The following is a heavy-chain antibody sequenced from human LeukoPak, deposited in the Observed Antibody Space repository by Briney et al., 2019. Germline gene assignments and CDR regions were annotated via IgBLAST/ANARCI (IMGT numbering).Heavy chain of an antibody. V-gene: IGHV4-38-2*02. Sequence: PSETLSLTCSVSGYSITSGYYWGWIRQPPGKGLEWIGTIYHSGSTYYNPSLKSRVTISVDTSKNQFSLKLSSVTAADTAVYYCARETTTLVRREYNWFDPWGQGTLVTVSS. CDR2: IYHSGST. D-gene: IGHD4-17*01. CDR1: GYSITSGYY. J-gene: IGHJ5*02. CDR3: ARETTTLVRREYNWFDP.